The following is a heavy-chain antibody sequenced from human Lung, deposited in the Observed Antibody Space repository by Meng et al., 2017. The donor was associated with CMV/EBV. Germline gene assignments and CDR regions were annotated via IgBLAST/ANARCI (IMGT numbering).Heavy chain of an antibody. D-gene: IGHD2/OR15-2a*01. V-gene: IGHV1-8*01. J-gene: IGHJ6*02. CDR2: MNPNRGNT. CDR3: ARGQVQCSTINCHDYRFSGMDV. Sequence: ASXXVSXKASGYTFSNYDIIWVRQASGQGLEWVGWMNPNRGNTAYAQKFQGRVTMTRDTSTSIAYMELSSLRSGDTAVYYCARGQVQCSTINCHDYRFSGMDVWGQGPTVTFSS. CDR1: GYTFSNYD.